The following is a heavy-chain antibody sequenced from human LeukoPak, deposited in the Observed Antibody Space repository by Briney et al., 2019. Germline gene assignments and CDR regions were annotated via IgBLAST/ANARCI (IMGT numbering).Heavy chain of an antibody. CDR1: GFPFSSYS. Sequence: GSLRLSCAASGFPFSSYSMNWVRQAPGEGLEWVSYISSSRTTSYADSVKGRFTISRDNAKNSLYLQMNSLRAEDTAVYYCARDLEGSGSFYRPSYDYWGQGTLVTVSS. V-gene: IGHV3-48*01. CDR2: ISSSRTT. J-gene: IGHJ4*02. CDR3: ARDLEGSGSFYRPSYDY. D-gene: IGHD3-10*01.